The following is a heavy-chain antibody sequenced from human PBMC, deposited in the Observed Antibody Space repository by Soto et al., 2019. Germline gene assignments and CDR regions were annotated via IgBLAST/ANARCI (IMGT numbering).Heavy chain of an antibody. CDR2: ISGSGGST. V-gene: IGHV3-23*01. CDR3: AKDKSPTMVRGPSYYYYYMDV. Sequence: EVQLLESGGGLVQPGGSLRLSCAASGFTFSSYAMSWVRQAPGKGVEWVSAISGSGGSTYYADSVKGWFTISRDKSKNTLYLQMNSLRAEDTAVYYCAKDKSPTMVRGPSYYYYYMDVWGKGTTVTVSS. CDR1: GFTFSSYA. D-gene: IGHD3-10*01. J-gene: IGHJ6*03.